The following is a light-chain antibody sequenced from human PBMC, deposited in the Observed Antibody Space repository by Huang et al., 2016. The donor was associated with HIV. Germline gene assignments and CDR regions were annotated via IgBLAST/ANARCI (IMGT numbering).Light chain of an antibody. CDR3: QQYYNTPYT. Sequence: DIQMTQSPSSLSASVGARVTITCRASQGITKSLVWYQQKPGKAPNLLLFATSRLERGVPSRFSGSGSVTDFTLTISSLQPEDFATYYCQQYYNTPYTFGQGTKLEIK. J-gene: IGKJ2*01. CDR1: QGITKS. V-gene: IGKV1-NL1*01. CDR2: ATS.